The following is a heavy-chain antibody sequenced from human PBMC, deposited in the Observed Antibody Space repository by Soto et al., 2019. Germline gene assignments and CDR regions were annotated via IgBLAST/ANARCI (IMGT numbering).Heavy chain of an antibody. V-gene: IGHV3-23*01. CDR2: ISAAGTT. Sequence: GGSLRLSCAASGFTFSSYAMSWVRQAPGKGLEWVSSISAAGTTYYADSVKGRFIISRDNSRDTVSLQMNSLRAEDTAVYYCAKVLTTMFRGRTVRPYYYALDVWGQGTTVTVSS. J-gene: IGHJ6*01. CDR1: GFTFSSYA. CDR3: AKVLTTMFRGRTVRPYYYALDV. D-gene: IGHD3-10*01.